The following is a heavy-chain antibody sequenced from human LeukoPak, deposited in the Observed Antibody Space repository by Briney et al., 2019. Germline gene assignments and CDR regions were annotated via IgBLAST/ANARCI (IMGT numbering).Heavy chain of an antibody. V-gene: IGHV4-4*02. J-gene: IGHJ3*02. D-gene: IGHD3-10*01. CDR2: IYHSGST. CDR1: GGSISSSNW. CDR3: ARDPGQYGSGARGGFDI. Sequence: SGTLSLTCAVSGGSISSSNWWSWVRQPPGKGLEWIGEIYHSGSTNYNPSLKGRVTISVDKSKNQFSLKLRSVTAADTAVYYCARDPGQYGSGARGGFDIWGQGTMVSVSS.